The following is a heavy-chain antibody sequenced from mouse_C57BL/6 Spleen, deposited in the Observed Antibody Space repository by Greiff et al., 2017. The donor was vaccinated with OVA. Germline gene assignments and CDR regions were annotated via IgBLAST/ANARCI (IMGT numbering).Heavy chain of an antibody. D-gene: IGHD3-2*02. CDR1: GYTFTSYW. J-gene: IGHJ4*01. CDR3: ARLMAAQATDYYAMDY. Sequence: QVQLQQPGAELVRPGTSVKLSCKASGYTFTSYWMHWVKQRPGQGLEWIGVIDPSDSYTNYNQKFKGKATLTVDTSSSTAYMQLSSLTSEDSAVYYCARLMAAQATDYYAMDYWGQGTSVTVSS. V-gene: IGHV1-59*01. CDR2: IDPSDSYT.